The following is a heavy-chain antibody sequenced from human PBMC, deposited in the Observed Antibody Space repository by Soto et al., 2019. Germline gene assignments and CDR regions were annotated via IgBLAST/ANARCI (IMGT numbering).Heavy chain of an antibody. V-gene: IGHV1-46*01. CDR3: ARVSADSSGPDQYYFDY. Sequence: ASVKVSCKASGYTFTSYYMHWVRQAPGQGLEWMGIINPSGGSTSYAQKFQGRVTMTRDTSTSTVYMELSSLRSEDTAVYYCARVSADSSGPDQYYFDYWGQGTLVTVSS. CDR1: GYTFTSYY. J-gene: IGHJ4*02. CDR2: INPSGGST. D-gene: IGHD3-22*01.